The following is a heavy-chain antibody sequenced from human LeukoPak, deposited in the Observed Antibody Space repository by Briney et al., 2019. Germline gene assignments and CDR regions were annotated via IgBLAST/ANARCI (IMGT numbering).Heavy chain of an antibody. CDR1: GYTFTDYF. CDR2: TSPKSGDR. Sequence: ESSVKVSCKASGYTFTDYFIHWVRQAPGQGLEWMGWTSPKSGDRKCTQKFQGRVTMTRDTSISTVYMELDRLTFDDTAVYFCARDNYGTLDYWGQGSLVTVSS. D-gene: IGHD4-17*01. V-gene: IGHV1-2*02. J-gene: IGHJ4*02. CDR3: ARDNYGTLDY.